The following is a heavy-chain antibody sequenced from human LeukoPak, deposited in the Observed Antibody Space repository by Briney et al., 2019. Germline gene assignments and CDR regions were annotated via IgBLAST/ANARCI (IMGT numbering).Heavy chain of an antibody. CDR2: ISGSGGST. V-gene: IGHV3-23*01. J-gene: IGHJ3*02. CDR1: GFTFSSYA. D-gene: IGHD6-19*01. CDR3: AKPWQWLINDAFDI. Sequence: PGGSLRLSCAASGFTFSSYALNWVRQAPGKGLEWVSAISGSGGSTYYADSVKGRFTISRDNSKNTLYLQMSSLRAEDTAVYYCAKPWQWLINDAFDIWGQGTMVTVSS.